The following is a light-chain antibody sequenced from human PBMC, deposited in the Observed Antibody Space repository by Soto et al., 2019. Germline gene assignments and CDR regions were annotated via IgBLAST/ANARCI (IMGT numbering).Light chain of an antibody. CDR3: SSYRTKSSVV. CDR2: EVS. J-gene: IGLJ2*01. CDR1: SSDVGGYNY. Sequence: QSALTHPASVSGSPGQSITISCTGTSSDVGGYNYVSWYQHHPGKAPKLMIYEVSSRPSGVSNRFFGSKSGNTASLTISGLQTEDEADYFCSSYRTKSSVVFGGGTKVTVL. V-gene: IGLV2-14*01.